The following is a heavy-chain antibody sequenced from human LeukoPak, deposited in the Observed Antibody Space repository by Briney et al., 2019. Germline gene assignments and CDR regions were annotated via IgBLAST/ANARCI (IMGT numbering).Heavy chain of an antibody. CDR3: ARAPSEYYYGSGSYNFDY. CDR2: MNLNSGST. J-gene: IGHJ4*02. Sequence: ASVKVSCKASGYTFTSYDINWVRQATGQGLEWMGWMNLNSGSTGYAQKFQGRVTMTRNTSISTAYMELSSLRSEDTAVYYCARAPSEYYYGSGSYNFDYWGQGTLVTVSS. D-gene: IGHD3-10*01. V-gene: IGHV1-8*01. CDR1: GYTFTSYD.